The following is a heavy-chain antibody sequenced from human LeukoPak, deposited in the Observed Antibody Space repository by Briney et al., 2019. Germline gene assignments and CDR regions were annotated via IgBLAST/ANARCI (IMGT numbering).Heavy chain of an antibody. D-gene: IGHD1-26*01. V-gene: IGHV3-23*01. CDR1: GFTFSSYS. J-gene: IGHJ4*02. Sequence: GGSLRLSCAASGFTFSSYSMNWVRQAPGKGLEWVSAISGSGGSTYYADSVKGRFTISRDNSKNTLYLQMNSLRAEDPAVYYCARSRGAHTFDYWGQGTLVTVSS. CDR2: ISGSGGST. CDR3: ARSRGAHTFDY.